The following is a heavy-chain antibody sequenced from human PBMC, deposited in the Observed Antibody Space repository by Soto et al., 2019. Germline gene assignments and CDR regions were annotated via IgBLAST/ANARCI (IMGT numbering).Heavy chain of an antibody. Sequence: GGPLRLSCAASGFTFVTFGMFWVRQAPGKGLEWVAVISYDGTNKYYSDSVQGRFTVSRDNPKNTLYLHMNSLRVEDTAIYYCAKDLGHYDTSGFYYGSEGFDYWGQGTMVTISS. CDR3: AKDLGHYDTSGFYYGSEGFDY. J-gene: IGHJ4*02. V-gene: IGHV3-30*18. CDR2: ISYDGTNK. CDR1: GFTFVTFG. D-gene: IGHD3-22*01.